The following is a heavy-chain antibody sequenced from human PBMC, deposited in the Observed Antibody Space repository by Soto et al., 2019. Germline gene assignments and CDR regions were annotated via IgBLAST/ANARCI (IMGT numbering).Heavy chain of an antibody. D-gene: IGHD5-18*01. Sequence: QVQLVQSGAEVKKPGSSVKVSCKASGGTFSSYAISWVRQAPGQGLEWMGGIIPIFGTANYAQKFQGRVTITADEATSTAYMELSSLRSEDTAVYYCARDGYTAMEEDYYYGMDVWGQGTTVTVSS. CDR1: GGTFSSYA. J-gene: IGHJ6*02. CDR2: IIPIFGTA. CDR3: ARDGYTAMEEDYYYGMDV. V-gene: IGHV1-69*12.